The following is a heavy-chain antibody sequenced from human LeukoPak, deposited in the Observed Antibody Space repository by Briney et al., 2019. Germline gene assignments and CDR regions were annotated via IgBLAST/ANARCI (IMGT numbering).Heavy chain of an antibody. J-gene: IGHJ4*02. CDR1: GGSISTNGYY. CDR2: IYYTGST. D-gene: IGHD6-13*01. CDR3: ARLAAAGDFDC. V-gene: IGHV4-39*01. Sequence: SETLSLACSVSGGSISTNGYYWGWIRQSPGKGLEWIGSIYYTGSTCYNPSLKSRVTVSVDTSRSQFSLKLSSMTAADTAVYYCARLAAAGDFDCWGQGTLVTVSS.